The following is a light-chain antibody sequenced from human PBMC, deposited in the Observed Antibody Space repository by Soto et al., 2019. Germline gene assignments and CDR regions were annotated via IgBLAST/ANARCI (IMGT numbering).Light chain of an antibody. CDR1: SSNIGAGYD. CDR2: ANN. J-gene: IGLJ1*01. Sequence: VLTQPPSVSGAPGQRVTISCTGSSSNIGAGYDVHWYQQLPGRAPKLLIYANNNRPSGVPDRFSGSRSGTSASLAINGLQAEDEADYSCQSYDSSLSGFYVFGTGTKVTVL. CDR3: QSYDSSLSGFYV. V-gene: IGLV1-40*01.